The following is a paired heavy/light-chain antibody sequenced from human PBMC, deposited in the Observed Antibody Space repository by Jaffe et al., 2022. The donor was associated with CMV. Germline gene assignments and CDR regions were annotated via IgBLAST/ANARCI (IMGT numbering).Light chain of an antibody. CDR1: QSLLYSNGYNY. V-gene: IGKV2-28*01. CDR2: LGS. CDR3: MQALHTPLT. J-gene: IGKJ2*01. Sequence: DIVMTQSPLSLPVTPGEPASISCRSSQSLLYSNGYNYLDWYLQKPGQSPQLLIYLGSDRASGVPDRFSGSGSGTDFTLKISRVEAEDVGVYYCMQALHTPLTFGQGTKLEIK.
Heavy chain of an antibody. Sequence: EVQLLESGGGLVQPGGSLRLSCAASGFTFSSFTMSWVRQAPGKGLEWVSTIRGYSGSTDYADSVEGRFTISRDNSKNTLHLQMNSLRAEDTALYYCAKGADRNSHDYWGQGTLVTVSS. V-gene: IGHV3-23*01. CDR3: AKGADRNSHDY. CDR2: IRGYSGST. D-gene: IGHD2-21*02. CDR1: GFTFSSFT. J-gene: IGHJ4*02.